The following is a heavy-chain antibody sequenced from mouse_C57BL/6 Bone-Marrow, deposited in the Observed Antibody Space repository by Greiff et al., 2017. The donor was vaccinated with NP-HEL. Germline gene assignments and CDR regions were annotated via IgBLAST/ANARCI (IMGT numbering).Heavy chain of an antibody. Sequence: QVQLQQPGAELVKPGASVKMSCKASGYTFTSYWITWVKQRPGQGLEWIGDIYPGSGSTNYNEKFKSKATLTVDTSSSTAYMQLSSLTSEDSAVYYCARDGYGSIYRFAYWGQGTLVTVSA. CDR3: ARDGYGSIYRFAY. D-gene: IGHD1-1*01. V-gene: IGHV1-55*01. J-gene: IGHJ3*01. CDR1: GYTFTSYW. CDR2: IYPGSGST.